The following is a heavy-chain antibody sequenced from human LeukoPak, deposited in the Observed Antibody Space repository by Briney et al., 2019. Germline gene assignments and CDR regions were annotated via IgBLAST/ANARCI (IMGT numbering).Heavy chain of an antibody. CDR1: GYTCTSYY. V-gene: IGHV1-46*01. CDR2: INPSRGST. J-gene: IGHJ6*02. D-gene: IGHD3-3*01. Sequence: GASVKVSCKASGYTCTSYYMHWVRQAPGQGLEWMGIINPSRGSTSYAQKFQGRVTMTRDTSTSTVYTELSSLRSEDTAVYYCARTSIPIFGVVPRPEAYGMDVWGQGTTVTVSS. CDR3: ARTSIPIFGVVPRPEAYGMDV.